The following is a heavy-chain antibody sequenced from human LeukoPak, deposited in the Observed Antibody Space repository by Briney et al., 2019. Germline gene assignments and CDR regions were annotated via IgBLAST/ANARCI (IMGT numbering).Heavy chain of an antibody. V-gene: IGHV1-2*02. D-gene: IGHD6-13*01. CDR2: INPNSGGT. Sequence: ASVKVSCKASGYTFTGYYMHWVRQAPGQGLEWMGWINPNSGGTNYAQKFQGRVTVTRDTSISTAYMELSRLRSDDTAVYYCARAGDRAAAGTGEPASFDYWGQGTLVTVSS. J-gene: IGHJ4*02. CDR3: ARAGDRAAAGTGEPASFDY. CDR1: GYTFTGYY.